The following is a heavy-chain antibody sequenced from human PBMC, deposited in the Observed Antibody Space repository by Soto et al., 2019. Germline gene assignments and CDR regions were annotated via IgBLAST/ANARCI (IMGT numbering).Heavy chain of an antibody. V-gene: IGHV4-59*01. CDR1: GASISNYY. CDR3: ARDNSLNCISTSCSRLAWFDP. J-gene: IGHJ5*02. CDR2: IYYSGST. D-gene: IGHD2-2*01. Sequence: SETLSLTCTVSGASISNYYWSWIRQHPGKGLEWIGYIYYSGSTYYNPSLKSRVTISVDTSKNQFSLKLSSVTAADTAVYYCARDNSLNCISTSCSRLAWFDPWGQGTLVTVSS.